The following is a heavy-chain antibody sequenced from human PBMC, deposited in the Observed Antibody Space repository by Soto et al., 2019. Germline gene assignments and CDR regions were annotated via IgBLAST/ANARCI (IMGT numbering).Heavy chain of an antibody. CDR3: AMGGNCSGGSCYYFGY. Sequence: QLRLQESGPELVKPSETLSLTCTVSGGSISSSSYYWGWIRQPPGKGLEWIGSIYYSRSTYYNPSLKSRVTISVDTSKNQFSLKLSSVTAADTAVYYCAMGGNCSGGSCYYFGYWRQGTLVTVSS. V-gene: IGHV4-39*01. CDR1: GGSISSSSYY. D-gene: IGHD2-15*01. CDR2: IYYSRST. J-gene: IGHJ4*02.